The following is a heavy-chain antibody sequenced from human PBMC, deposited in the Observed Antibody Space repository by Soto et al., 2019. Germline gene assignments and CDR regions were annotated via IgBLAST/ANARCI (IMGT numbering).Heavy chain of an antibody. Sequence: PSETLSLTCTASGGSISSYYWSWIRQPPGKGLEWIGYIYYSGSTNYNPSLKSRVTISVDTSKNQFSLKLSSVTAADTAVYYCAISERREESYDAFDIWGQGTMVTVSS. V-gene: IGHV4-59*01. CDR1: GGSISSYY. CDR2: IYYSGST. CDR3: AISERREESYDAFDI. J-gene: IGHJ3*02.